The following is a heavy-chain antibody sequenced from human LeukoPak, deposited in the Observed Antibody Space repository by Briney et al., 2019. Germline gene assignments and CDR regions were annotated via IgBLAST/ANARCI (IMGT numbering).Heavy chain of an antibody. V-gene: IGHV3-21*01. CDR1: GFTFSSYS. CDR3: ARSIAVAGTDDY. CDR2: ISSSSSYI. D-gene: IGHD6-19*01. Sequence: GGSLRLSCAASGFTFSSYSINWVRQAPGKGLEWVSSISSSSSYIYYADSVKGRFTISRDNAKNSLYLQMNSLRAEDTAVYYCARSIAVAGTDDYWGQGTLVTVSS. J-gene: IGHJ4*02.